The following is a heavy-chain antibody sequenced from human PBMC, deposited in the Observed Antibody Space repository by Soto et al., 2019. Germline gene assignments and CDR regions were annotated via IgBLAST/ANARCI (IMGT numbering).Heavy chain of an antibody. J-gene: IGHJ4*02. V-gene: IGHV1-46*01. CDR1: GYTFTSYY. Sequence: ASVKVSCKASGYTFTSYYMHWVRQAPGQGLEWMGIINPSGGSTSYAQKFQGRVTMTRDTSTSTVYMELSSLRSEDTAVYYCARGSITMVRGVISNIDYWGQGTLVTVSS. CDR3: ARGSITMVRGVISNIDY. D-gene: IGHD3-10*01. CDR2: INPSGGST.